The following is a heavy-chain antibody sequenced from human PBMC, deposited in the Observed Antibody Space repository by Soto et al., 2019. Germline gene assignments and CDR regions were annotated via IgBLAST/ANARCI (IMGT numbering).Heavy chain of an antibody. CDR3: ARSQRGDFWSGSGWEYYYYMDV. Sequence: GESLKISCKGSGYSFTSYWIGWVRQMPGKGLEWMGIIYPGDSDTRYSPSFQGQVTISADRSISTAYLQWSSLKASDTAMYYCARSQRGDFWSGSGWEYYYYMDVWGKGTTVTVSS. J-gene: IGHJ6*03. CDR1: GYSFTSYW. CDR2: IYPGDSDT. D-gene: IGHD3-3*01. V-gene: IGHV5-51*01.